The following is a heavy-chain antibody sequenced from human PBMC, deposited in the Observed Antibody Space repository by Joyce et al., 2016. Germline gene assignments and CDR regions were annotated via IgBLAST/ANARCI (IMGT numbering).Heavy chain of an antibody. Sequence: QVQLQESGPGLVKPSETLSLTCTVSGDSIGTYYWNCIRQRPGKGLEWIGYIFYTGGTNYNPALKSRVTMSVDMSKNQFSLNRNSVTAADTAVYYCARVGSSWSFGYWGQGTLVTVSS. J-gene: IGHJ4*02. V-gene: IGHV4-59*01. CDR1: GDSIGTYY. D-gene: IGHD6-13*01. CDR3: ARVGSSWSFGY. CDR2: IFYTGGT.